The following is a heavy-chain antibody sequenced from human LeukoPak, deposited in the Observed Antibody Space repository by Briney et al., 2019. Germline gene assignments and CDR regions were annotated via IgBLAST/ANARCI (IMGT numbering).Heavy chain of an antibody. CDR1: CGSITSYH. D-gene: IGHD2-21*02. Sequence: PSETLSLTCTVSCGSITSYHWTWIRQPPGKGLEWIGHIYCSGSTNYNPSLKSRVTISVDTSKNQFSLKVSSVTAADTAVYYCARRGGDFVLDYWAQGTLVTVSS. V-gene: IGHV4-59*08. CDR2: IYCSGST. CDR3: ARRGGDFVLDY. J-gene: IGHJ4*02.